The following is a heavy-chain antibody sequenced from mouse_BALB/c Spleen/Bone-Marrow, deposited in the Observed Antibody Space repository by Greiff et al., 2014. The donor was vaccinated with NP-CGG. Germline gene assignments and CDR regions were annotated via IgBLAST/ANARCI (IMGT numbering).Heavy chain of an antibody. V-gene: IGHV2-6-5*01. CDR3: AKHEDRYDWFAY. CDR2: IWDGGST. J-gene: IGHJ3*01. CDR1: GFSLTDYG. Sequence: QVQLKESGPGLVAPSQSLSITCTVSGFSLTDYGVSWIRQPPEKGLEWLGVIWDGGSTYYNSALKSRLSISKDNSKSQVFLKMNSLQTDDTAMYYCAKHEDRYDWFAYWGQGTLVTVSA. D-gene: IGHD2-14*01.